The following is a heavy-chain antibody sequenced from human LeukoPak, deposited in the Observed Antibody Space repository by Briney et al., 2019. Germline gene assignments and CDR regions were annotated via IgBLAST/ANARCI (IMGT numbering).Heavy chain of an antibody. CDR1: GFTFNIYA. CDR2: ISGSGGTT. V-gene: IGHV3-23*01. D-gene: IGHD3-3*01. CDR3: ARLRLRFLDY. Sequence: GGSLRLSCAASGFTFNIYAMSWVRQAPGKGLEWVSSISGSGGTTYYADSVKGRFTISRDNSKNTLYLQMNSLRAEDAAVYYCARLRLRFLDYWGQGTLVTVSS. J-gene: IGHJ4*02.